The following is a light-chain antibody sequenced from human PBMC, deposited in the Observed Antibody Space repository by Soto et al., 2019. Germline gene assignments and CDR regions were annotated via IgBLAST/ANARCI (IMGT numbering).Light chain of an antibody. J-gene: IGKJ1*01. CDR3: QHYNSYSLA. Sequence: DIQMTQSPSTLSGSVGDRVTITCRASQTISSWLAWYQQKPGKAPKLLIYKASTLKSWVPSRFSGSGSGTEFTLTISSLQPDDFATYYCQHYNSYSLAFGQGTKVELK. CDR1: QTISSW. V-gene: IGKV1-5*03. CDR2: KAS.